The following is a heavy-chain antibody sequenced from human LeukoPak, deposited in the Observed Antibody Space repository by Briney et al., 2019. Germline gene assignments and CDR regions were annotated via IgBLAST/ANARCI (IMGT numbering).Heavy chain of an antibody. V-gene: IGHV4-59*01. CDR3: ARNFYGSGSYWSYYYYGMDV. Sequence: PSEILSLTCTVSGGSISSYYWSWIRQPPGKGLEWIGYIYYSGSTNYNPSLTSRVTISVDTSKNQFSLKLSSVTAADTAVYYCARNFYGSGSYWSYYYYGMDVWGQGTTVTVSS. CDR1: GGSISSYY. CDR2: IYYSGST. J-gene: IGHJ6*02. D-gene: IGHD3-10*01.